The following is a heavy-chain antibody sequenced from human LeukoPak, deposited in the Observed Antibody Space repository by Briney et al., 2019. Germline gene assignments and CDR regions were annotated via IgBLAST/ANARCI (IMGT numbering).Heavy chain of an antibody. V-gene: IGHV3-21*01. CDR2: TSSSSTYI. CDR1: GFTFSSYS. Sequence: GGSLRLSCAASGFTFSSYSMNWARQAPGKGLEWVSSTSSSSTYIYYADSVKGRFTISRDNAKNSLYLQMNSLRAEDTAVYYCARDWSDYYGMDVGGQGTTVTVSS. CDR3: ARDWSDYYGMDV. J-gene: IGHJ6*02.